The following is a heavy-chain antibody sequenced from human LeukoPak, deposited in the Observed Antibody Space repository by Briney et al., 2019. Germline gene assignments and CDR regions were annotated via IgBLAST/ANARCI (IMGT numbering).Heavy chain of an antibody. D-gene: IGHD2-2*01. CDR3: ARGYCSSTSCYGYYYYGMDV. V-gene: IGHV3-21*01. J-gene: IGHJ6*02. Sequence: GGSLRLSCAASGFTFSSKSMNWVRQAPGEGLEWVSSISSSSSYIYYADSVKGRFTISRDNAKNSLYLEMNSLRAEDTVVYYCARGYCSSTSCYGYYYYGMDVWGQGTTVTVSS. CDR1: GFTFSSKS. CDR2: ISSSSSYI.